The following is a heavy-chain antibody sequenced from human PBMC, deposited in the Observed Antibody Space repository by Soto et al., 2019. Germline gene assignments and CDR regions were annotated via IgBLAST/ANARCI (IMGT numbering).Heavy chain of an antibody. D-gene: IGHD3-10*01. CDR2: IYYSGST. CDR1: GGPISSSSYY. V-gene: IGHV4-39*01. CDR3: ARLEAGNGSGSYYNGIFDY. J-gene: IGHJ4*02. Sequence: SETLSLTCTVSGGPISSSSYYWGWIRQPPGKGLEWIGSIYYSGSTYYNPSLKNRVTISVDTSKNQFSLKLSSVTAADTAVYYCARLEAGNGSGSYYNGIFDYWGQGTLVTVSS.